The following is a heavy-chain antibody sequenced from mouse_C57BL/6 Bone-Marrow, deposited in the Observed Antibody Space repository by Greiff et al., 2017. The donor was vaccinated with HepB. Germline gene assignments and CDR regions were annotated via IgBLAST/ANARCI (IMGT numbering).Heavy chain of an antibody. CDR3: ARFHYYYGSSWYFDV. Sequence: EVQLQESGPGLAKPSQTLSLPCSVTGYSITSDYWNWIRKFPGNKLEYMGYISYSGSTYYNPSLKSRISITRDTSKNQYYLQLNSVTTEDTATYYCARFHYYYGSSWYFDVWGTGTTVTVSS. V-gene: IGHV3-8*01. CDR1: GYSITSDY. J-gene: IGHJ1*03. D-gene: IGHD1-1*01. CDR2: ISYSGST.